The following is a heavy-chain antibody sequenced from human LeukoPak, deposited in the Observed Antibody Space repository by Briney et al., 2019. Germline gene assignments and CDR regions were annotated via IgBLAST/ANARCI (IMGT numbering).Heavy chain of an antibody. V-gene: IGHV1-8*01. Sequence: ASVKVSCKASGYTFTSYDFNWVRQATGQRPEWMGWMSPNSGDTGYAQKFQGRVTMTRNTSISTAYMELSSLRSEDTAVYYCARSLRFLEWAPYYGMDVWGQGTTVTVSS. CDR1: GYTFTSYD. CDR3: ARSLRFLEWAPYYGMDV. J-gene: IGHJ6*02. D-gene: IGHD3-3*01. CDR2: MSPNSGDT.